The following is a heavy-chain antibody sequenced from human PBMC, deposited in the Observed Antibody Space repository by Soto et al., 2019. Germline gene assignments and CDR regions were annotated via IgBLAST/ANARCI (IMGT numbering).Heavy chain of an antibody. J-gene: IGHJ6*02. V-gene: IGHV3-23*01. CDR3: AQGLWTLDV. CDR2: ISSSSSTT. CDR1: GFSFSDYS. Sequence: GGSLRLSCVASGFSFSDYSMSWVRQAPGKGLEWVSSISSSSSTTYYADSVKGRFTISRDNAQNSLHLQMNSLRAEDTAVYYCAQGLWTLDVWGQGTTVTVSS. D-gene: IGHD3-3*01.